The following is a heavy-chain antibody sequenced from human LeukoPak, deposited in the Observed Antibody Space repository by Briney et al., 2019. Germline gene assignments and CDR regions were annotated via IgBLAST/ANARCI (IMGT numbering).Heavy chain of an antibody. Sequence: GGSLRLSCAASGFTFSSYGMHWFRQAPGKGLEWVALLSYDGGNIYYADSVKGRFTISRDNSQNTLYLQLNSLRAEDTAVYYCVKDHAESLLTTIITLPPGYWGQGTLVTVSS. CDR2: LSYDGGNI. J-gene: IGHJ4*02. D-gene: IGHD3-3*01. V-gene: IGHV3-30*18. CDR1: GFTFSSYG. CDR3: VKDHAESLLTTIITLPPGY.